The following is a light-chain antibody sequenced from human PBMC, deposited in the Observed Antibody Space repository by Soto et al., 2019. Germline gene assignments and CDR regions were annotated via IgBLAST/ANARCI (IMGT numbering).Light chain of an antibody. V-gene: IGKV1-5*01. CDR2: DAS. Sequence: DIQVTQSPSTLSASVGDRVTITCRASQSISSWLAWYQQKPGKAPKLLIYDASSLESGVPSRFSGSGSGTEFTLTISSLQLVDFATYYCQLYNSYPTFGHGTK. J-gene: IGKJ1*01. CDR1: QSISSW. CDR3: QLYNSYPT.